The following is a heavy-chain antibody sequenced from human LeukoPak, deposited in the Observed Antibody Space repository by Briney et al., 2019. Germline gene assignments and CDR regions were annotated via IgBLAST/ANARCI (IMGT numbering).Heavy chain of an antibody. J-gene: IGHJ6*02. CDR1: GGSISSSNW. CDR3: ARYCSGGSCHGMDV. Sequence: PSETLSFTCAVSGGSISSSNWWSWVRQPPGKGLEWIGEIYHSGSTNYNPSLKSRVTISVDKSKNQFSLKLSSVTAADTAVYYCARYCSGGSCHGMDVWGQGTTVTVSS. CDR2: IYHSGST. D-gene: IGHD2-15*01. V-gene: IGHV4-4*02.